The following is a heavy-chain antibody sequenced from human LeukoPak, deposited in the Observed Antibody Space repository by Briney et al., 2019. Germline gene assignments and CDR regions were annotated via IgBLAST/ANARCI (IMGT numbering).Heavy chain of an antibody. CDR2: IYYSGST. CDR1: GGSISSSSYY. V-gene: IGHV4-39*07. D-gene: IGHD2-15*01. Sequence: SETLSLTCTVSGGSISSSSYYWGWIRQPPGKGLEWIGSIYYSGSTYYNPSLKSRVTISVDTSKNQFSLKLSSVTAADAAVYYCARSTYCSGGSCSHNWFDPWGQGTLVTVSS. CDR3: ARSTYCSGGSCSHNWFDP. J-gene: IGHJ5*02.